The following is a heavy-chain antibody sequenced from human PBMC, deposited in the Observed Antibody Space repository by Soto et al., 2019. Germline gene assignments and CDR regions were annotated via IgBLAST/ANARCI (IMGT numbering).Heavy chain of an antibody. CDR2: INAGNGNT. CDR1: GYTFTSYA. J-gene: IGHJ4*02. Sequence: QVQLVQSGAEEKKPGASVKVSCKASGYTFTSYAMHWVRQAPGQRLEWMGWINAGNGNTKYSQKFQGRVTITRDTYASTAYMELSSMRSEDTAVYYCARVKGLGGWTPFGYWGQGTLVTVSS. V-gene: IGHV1-3*05. D-gene: IGHD6-19*01. CDR3: ARVKGLGGWTPFGY.